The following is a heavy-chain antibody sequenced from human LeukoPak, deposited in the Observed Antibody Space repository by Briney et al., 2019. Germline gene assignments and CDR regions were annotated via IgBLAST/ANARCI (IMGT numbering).Heavy chain of an antibody. CDR2: INHSGST. V-gene: IGHV4-34*01. J-gene: IGHJ3*02. CDR1: GGSFSGYY. CDR3: ARESYYDSSGYSHDAFDI. D-gene: IGHD3-22*01. Sequence: SETLSLTCAVYGGSFSGYYWSWIRQPPGKGLEWIGEINHSGSTNYNPSLKSRVTISVDTSKNQFSLKLSSVTAADTTVYYCARESYYDSSGYSHDAFDIWGQGTMVTVSS.